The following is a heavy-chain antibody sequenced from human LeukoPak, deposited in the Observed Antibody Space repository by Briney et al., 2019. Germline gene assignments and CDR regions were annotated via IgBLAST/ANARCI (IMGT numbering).Heavy chain of an antibody. V-gene: IGHV4-39*01. J-gene: IGHJ4*02. D-gene: IGHD3-3*01. CDR1: GGSISSSSYY. CDR3: ATDFWSGYGSFDY. CDR2: IYYSGST. Sequence: SETLSLTCTVSGGSISSSSYYWGWIRQPPGKGLEWIGSIYYSGSTYYNPSLKSRVTISVDTSKNQFSLKLSSVTAADTAVYYCATDFWSGYGSFDYWGQGTLVTVSS.